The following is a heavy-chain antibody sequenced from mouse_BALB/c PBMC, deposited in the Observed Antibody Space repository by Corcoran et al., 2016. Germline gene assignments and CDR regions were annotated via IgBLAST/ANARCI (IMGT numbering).Heavy chain of an antibody. Sequence: EVQLQQSGPELVKPGASVKMSCKASGYTFTSYVMHWVKQKPGQGLEWIGYTYPYNDDTKYNEEFKGKATLTSDKSSSTAYMELRSLTSEDSAVYYCAREVPGGYPFDYWGQGTTLTVSS. CDR3: AREVPGGYPFDY. J-gene: IGHJ2*01. D-gene: IGHD2-2*01. V-gene: IGHV1S136*01. CDR1: GYTFTSYV. CDR2: TYPYNDDT.